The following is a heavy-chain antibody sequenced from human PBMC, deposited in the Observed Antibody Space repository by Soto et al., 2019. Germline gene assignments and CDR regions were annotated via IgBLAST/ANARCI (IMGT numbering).Heavy chain of an antibody. D-gene: IGHD2-21*01. J-gene: IGHJ4*02. V-gene: IGHV4-39*02. CDR1: GVSFSDANYY. CDR2: FYYDGRT. Sequence: PSETLSLTCIVSGVSFSDANYYWVWIRQPPGEGLESIGSFYYDGRTYYNASLKSRVTISVDTSNNHLSLMLTSVTASDTAVYYCARRYHIVVATTWGQGTLVTVSS. CDR3: ARRYHIVVATT.